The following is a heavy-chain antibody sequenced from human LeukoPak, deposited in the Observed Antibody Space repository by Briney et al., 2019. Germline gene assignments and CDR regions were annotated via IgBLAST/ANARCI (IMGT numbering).Heavy chain of an antibody. CDR3: ARGYCTNGVCSSDYFDY. J-gene: IGHJ4*02. D-gene: IGHD2-8*01. V-gene: IGHV4-31*03. CDR2: IYNSGST. CDR1: GGSISSGGYY. Sequence: PSQTLSLTCTVSGGSISSGGYYWNWLRQHPGKGLEWIGYIYNSGSTYYNPSLKSRSTISVDTSKNQFSLKLSSVTAADTAVYYRARGYCTNGVCSSDYFDYWGQGTLVTVSS.